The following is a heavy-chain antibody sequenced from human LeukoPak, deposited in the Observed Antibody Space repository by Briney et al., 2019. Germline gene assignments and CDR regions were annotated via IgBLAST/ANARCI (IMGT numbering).Heavy chain of an antibody. D-gene: IGHD1-7*01. CDR1: GYDFATYW. CDR2: IYPGDSDT. V-gene: IGHV5-51*01. Sequence: GESLKISCQGSGYDFATYWIAWVRQTPGKGLEWMGIIYPGDSDTRYSPSFQGQVTISADKSISTAYLQWSSLKASDTAMYYCARPSFITGTTVYWGQGTLVTVSS. J-gene: IGHJ4*02. CDR3: ARPSFITGTTVY.